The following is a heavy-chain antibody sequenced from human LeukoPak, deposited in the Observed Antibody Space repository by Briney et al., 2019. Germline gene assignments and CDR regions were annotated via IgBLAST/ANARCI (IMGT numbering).Heavy chain of an antibody. J-gene: IGHJ4*02. CDR1: GYTFNCYD. CDR2: ISTYNGNT. V-gene: IGHV1-18*01. D-gene: IGHD3-3*01. Sequence: ASVKVSCKASGYTFNCYDISWVRPAPAQGLDWMAWISTYNGNTNYAQKVQGRATMTTDTSTSTAYMELRSLRSDDTAVYYCARVLRYDFWSAYDFDYWGQGTLVTVSS. CDR3: ARVLRYDFWSAYDFDY.